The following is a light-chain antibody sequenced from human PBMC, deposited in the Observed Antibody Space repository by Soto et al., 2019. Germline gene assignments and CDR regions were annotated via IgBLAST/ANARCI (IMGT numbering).Light chain of an antibody. Sequence: QSALTQPASVPGSPRQTITISCTGTSSDIGGYNAVSWYQHHPGKAPKLIIYEVTHRPSGVSDRFSASKSGNTASLTISGLQAEDEADYYCNSFRVSHLYVFGTGTKVTVL. V-gene: IGLV2-14*01. CDR2: EVT. J-gene: IGLJ1*01. CDR3: NSFRVSHLYV. CDR1: SSDIGGYNA.